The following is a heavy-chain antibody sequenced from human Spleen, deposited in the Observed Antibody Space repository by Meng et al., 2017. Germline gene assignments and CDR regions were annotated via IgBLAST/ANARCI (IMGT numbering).Heavy chain of an antibody. CDR1: GYTFTSYG. J-gene: IGHJ4*02. D-gene: IGHD6-19*01. V-gene: IGHV1-18*01. CDR3: ARGGSGWAAFDY. CDR2: ISPYNGNT. Sequence: QIKLVQSGAEVKKPGASVKVSCKASGYTFTSYGLSWVRQAPGQGLQWMGWISPYNGNTNYARKLQGRVTVTTDSSTGTAYMELRSLTYDDTAVYYCARGGSGWAAFDYWGQGTLVTVSS.